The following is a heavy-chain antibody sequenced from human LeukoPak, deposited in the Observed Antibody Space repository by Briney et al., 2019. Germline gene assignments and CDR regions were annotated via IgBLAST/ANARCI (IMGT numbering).Heavy chain of an antibody. CDR2: IHPGDSDP. D-gene: IGHD5-24*01. J-gene: IGHJ5*02. Sequence: GESLKISCRASGYIFTSYWLGWVRQTPDKGLEWVGIIHPGDSDPRYSPSFQGQVTISADKSISTAYLQWSSLKASDTAMYYCARRMASNNWFDPWGQGTLVTVSS. V-gene: IGHV5-51*01. CDR3: ARRMASNNWFDP. CDR1: GYIFTSYW.